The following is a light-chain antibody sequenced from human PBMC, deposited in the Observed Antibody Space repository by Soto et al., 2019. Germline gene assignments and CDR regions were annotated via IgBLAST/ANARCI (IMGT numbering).Light chain of an antibody. CDR2: AAS. CDR3: QHYINWPPLT. Sequence: EIVLTQSPATLSVSPGETATLSCRASQSVGSAVAWYQHRPGQAPRLLIVAASIRATGVPGRFSGGGSGTEFTLTISGLQSEDFAVYYCQHYINWPPLTFGGGTTVDIE. J-gene: IGKJ4*01. V-gene: IGKV3-15*01. CDR1: QSVGSA.